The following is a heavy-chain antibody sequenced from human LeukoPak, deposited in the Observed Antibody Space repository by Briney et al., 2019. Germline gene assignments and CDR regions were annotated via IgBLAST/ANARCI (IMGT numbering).Heavy chain of an antibody. V-gene: IGHV4-39*01. CDR3: ARRSRLWLEENAFDI. D-gene: IGHD3-10*01. J-gene: IGHJ3*02. CDR2: SYYSGCT. CDR1: GGSISSSSYD. Sequence: PSQTLSLTCTVSGGSISSSSYDWGWIRQPPGNGLEWFGSSYYSGCTYYNTSLKSRVTISVDTSKNQFSLKLSSVTAADTAVYYCARRSRLWLEENAFDIWGQGTMVTVSS.